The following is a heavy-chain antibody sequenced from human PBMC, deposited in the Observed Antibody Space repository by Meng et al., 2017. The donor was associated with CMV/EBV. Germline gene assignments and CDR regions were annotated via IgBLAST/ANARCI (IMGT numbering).Heavy chain of an antibody. V-gene: IGHV3-7*02. CDR2: IKNDGSER. Sequence: LVESGGCVVQPGGSLRLSCAASGLPISNYWMSWVRQAPGKGLEWVANIKNDGSERYYVDSVKGRFSISRDNADNSLYLQMNNLRAEDTAVYYCRLGHYSQDWGQGTLVTVSS. CDR3: RLGHYSQD. CDR1: GLPISNYW. J-gene: IGHJ4*02. D-gene: IGHD4-17*01.